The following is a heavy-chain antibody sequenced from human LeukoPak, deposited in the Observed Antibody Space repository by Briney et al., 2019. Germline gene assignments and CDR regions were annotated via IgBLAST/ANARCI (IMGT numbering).Heavy chain of an antibody. D-gene: IGHD3-10*01. CDR3: ARVKIGGLAAPGYYSYGMDV. Sequence: PSETLSLTCAVSGGSISSGGYSWSWIRQPPGKGLEWIGYIYHSGSTYYNPSLKSRVTISVDRSKNQFSLKLTSVTAADTAVYYCARVKIGGLAAPGYYSYGMDVWGQGTTVIVSS. CDR2: IYHSGST. J-gene: IGHJ6*02. V-gene: IGHV4-30-2*01. CDR1: GGSISSGGYS.